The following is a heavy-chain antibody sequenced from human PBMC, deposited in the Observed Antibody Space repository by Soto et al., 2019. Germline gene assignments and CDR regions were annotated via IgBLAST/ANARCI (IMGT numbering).Heavy chain of an antibody. CDR1: GGSISSGGYY. J-gene: IGHJ5*02. Sequence: LSLTCTVSGGSISSGGYYWSWIRQHPGKGLEWIGYIYYSGSTYYNPSLKSRVTISVDTSKNQFSLKLSSVTAADTAVYYCAGSGGSCPPCNWFDPWGQGTLVTVSS. CDR3: AGSGGSCPPCNWFDP. CDR2: IYYSGST. D-gene: IGHD2-15*01. V-gene: IGHV4-31*03.